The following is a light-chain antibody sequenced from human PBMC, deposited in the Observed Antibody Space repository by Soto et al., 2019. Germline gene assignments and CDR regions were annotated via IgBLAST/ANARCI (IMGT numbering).Light chain of an antibody. J-gene: IGKJ4*01. CDR2: AAS. CDR1: QSISTF. V-gene: IGKV1-39*01. CDR3: HQTYTSLLA. Sequence: DIQMTQAPSSLSASVGDRVTITCRASQSISTFLNWYQQNPGKAPKLLMYAASSLQSGVPSRFSGGGSGTDFSLSISSLQPEDFAAYYCHQTYTSLLAFGGGTKVEIK.